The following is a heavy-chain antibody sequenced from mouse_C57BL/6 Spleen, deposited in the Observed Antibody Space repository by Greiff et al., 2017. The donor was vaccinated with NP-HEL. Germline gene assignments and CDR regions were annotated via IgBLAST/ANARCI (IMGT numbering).Heavy chain of an antibody. CDR2: IDPSDSYT. CDR3: ARSGRNYGSSYGYFDV. Sequence: VQLQQPGAELVKPGASVKLSCKASGYTFTSYWMQWVKQRPGQGLEWIGEIDPSDSYTNYNQKFKGKATLTVDTSSSTAYMQLSSLTSEDSAVYYCARSGRNYGSSYGYFDVWGTGTTVTVSS. D-gene: IGHD1-1*01. CDR1: GYTFTSYW. V-gene: IGHV1-50*01. J-gene: IGHJ1*03.